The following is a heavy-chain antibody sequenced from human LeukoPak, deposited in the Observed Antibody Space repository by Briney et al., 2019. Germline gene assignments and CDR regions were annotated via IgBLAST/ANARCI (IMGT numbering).Heavy chain of an antibody. CDR3: ARVPPDYDYVWGRVGGDHNFDY. CDR2: MNPNTGNT. CDR1: GYTFTSYD. V-gene: IGHV1-8*01. Sequence: ASVKVSCKASGYTFTSYDIHWVRQATGQGLEWMGWMNPNTGNTAYAQKFQGRISMTRNTSISTAYMELSSLRSEDTAVYYCARVPPDYDYVWGRVGGDHNFDYWGQGTLVTVSS. D-gene: IGHD3-16*01. J-gene: IGHJ4*02.